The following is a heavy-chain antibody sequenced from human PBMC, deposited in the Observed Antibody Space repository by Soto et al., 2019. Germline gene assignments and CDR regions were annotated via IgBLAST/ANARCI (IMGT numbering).Heavy chain of an antibody. V-gene: IGHV3-9*01. Sequence: GGSLRLSCAASGFTFDDYAMHWVRQAPGKGLEWVSGISWNSGSIGYADSVKGRFTISRDNAKNSLYLQMNSLRAEDTALYYCAKDIYPSYNWNDSGAFDIWGQGTMVTVSS. D-gene: IGHD1-1*01. J-gene: IGHJ3*02. CDR3: AKDIYPSYNWNDSGAFDI. CDR2: ISWNSGSI. CDR1: GFTFDDYA.